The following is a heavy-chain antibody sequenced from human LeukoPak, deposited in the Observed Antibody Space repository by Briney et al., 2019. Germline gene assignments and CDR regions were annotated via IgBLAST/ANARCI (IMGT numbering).Heavy chain of an antibody. CDR3: ARASGAAAGTSWFDP. CDR1: GFTSSSYS. J-gene: IGHJ5*02. Sequence: GGSLRLSSAASGFTSSSYSMNWVRQAPGKGLEWVSSISSSSSYIYYADSVKGRFTISRDNAKNSLYLQMNSLRAEDTAVYYCARASGAAAGTSWFDPWGQGTLVTVSS. D-gene: IGHD6-13*01. CDR2: ISSSSSYI. V-gene: IGHV3-21*01.